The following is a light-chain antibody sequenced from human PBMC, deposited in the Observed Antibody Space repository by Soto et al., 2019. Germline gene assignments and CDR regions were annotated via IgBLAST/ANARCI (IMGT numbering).Light chain of an antibody. CDR3: QQRHRGTIT. J-gene: IGKJ5*01. CDR1: QSFRGL. CDR2: DAY. V-gene: IGKV3-11*01. Sequence: EVVLTQSPVTLSLSPGERATLSCRASQSFRGLLAWYQQKPDQAPRLLISDAYNRATGIPPRFSGSGSGTDFTLTISSLEPEDSAVYYGQQRHRGTITFGQGTRLEIK.